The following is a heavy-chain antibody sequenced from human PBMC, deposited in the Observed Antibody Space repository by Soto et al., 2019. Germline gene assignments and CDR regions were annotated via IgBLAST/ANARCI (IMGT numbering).Heavy chain of an antibody. CDR3: ARRWGEGRVDY. CDR1: GGSISSSNW. V-gene: IGHV4-4*02. D-gene: IGHD3-10*01. CDR2: SYHSGRT. J-gene: IGHJ4*02. Sequence: QVQLQESGPGLVKPSVTLSLTCAVSGGSISSSNWWSWVRQPPGKGLQWIGESYHSGRTNYIPSLKSRVTISVDKFRDQFALRLGSGTAADTVVYYCARRWGEGRVDYWGEGTLGTASS.